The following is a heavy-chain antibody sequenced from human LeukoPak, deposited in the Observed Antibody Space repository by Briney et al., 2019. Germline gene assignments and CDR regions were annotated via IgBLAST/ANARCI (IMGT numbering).Heavy chain of an antibody. CDR1: GFTFSSYA. Sequence: GGSLRLSCAASGFTFSSYAMSWVRQAPGKGLEWVSAISGSGGSTYYADSVKGRFTISRDNSKNTLYLQMNSLRAEDTAVYYCAKTGPHSSGWHTPGWFDPWGQGTLVTVSS. CDR2: ISGSGGST. J-gene: IGHJ5*02. V-gene: IGHV3-23*01. D-gene: IGHD6-19*01. CDR3: AKTGPHSSGWHTPGWFDP.